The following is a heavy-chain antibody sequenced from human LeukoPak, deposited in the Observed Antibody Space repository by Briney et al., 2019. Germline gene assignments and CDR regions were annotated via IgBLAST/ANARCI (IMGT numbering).Heavy chain of an antibody. V-gene: IGHV3-30*18. Sequence: GRSLRLSCAASGFTFSNYGFHWVRQTPGKGLEWVAVISYDGTDKYYADSMKGRFTVSRDNSKNTLYLQMNSLRAEDTAVYYCAKGYTDFDYWGQGTLVTVSS. CDR2: ISYDGTDK. CDR1: GFTFSNYG. J-gene: IGHJ4*02. D-gene: IGHD3-16*02. CDR3: AKGYTDFDY.